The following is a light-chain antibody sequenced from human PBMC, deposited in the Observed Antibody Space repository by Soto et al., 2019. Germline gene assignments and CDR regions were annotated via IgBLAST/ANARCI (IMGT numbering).Light chain of an antibody. V-gene: IGLV1-47*01. CDR2: RNN. Sequence: QLVLTQPPSASGTPGQRVTISCSGSSSNIGSNYVYWYQQLPGTAPKLLIYRNNQRPSGVPDRFSGSKSGTSASLAISGLRSEDEAAYYCAAWDDSLSGREVFGGGTKVTVL. CDR3: AAWDDSLSGREV. CDR1: SSNIGSNY. J-gene: IGLJ2*01.